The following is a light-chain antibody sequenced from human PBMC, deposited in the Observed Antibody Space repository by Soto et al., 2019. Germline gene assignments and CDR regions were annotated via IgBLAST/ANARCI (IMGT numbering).Light chain of an antibody. J-gene: IGKJ2*01. Sequence: EIVVTQSPGALSLSPGARATLSCRASQSVSSSYLAWYQQKPGQAPRLLIYSASSRATGIPDRFSGSGSGTDCTLTISRLEPEDFAVYYCQQFDSSSYTFGQGTKLEIK. CDR2: SAS. V-gene: IGKV3-20*01. CDR1: QSVSSSY. CDR3: QQFDSSSYT.